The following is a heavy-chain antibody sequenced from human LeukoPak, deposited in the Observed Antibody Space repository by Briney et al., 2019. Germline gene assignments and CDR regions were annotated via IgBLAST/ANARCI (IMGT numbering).Heavy chain of an antibody. V-gene: IGHV4-30-2*01. Sequence: SQTLSLTCAVSGGSISSGGYSWSWIRQPPGKGLEWIGYIYHSGSTYYTPSLKSRVTISVDRSKNQFSLKLSSVTAADTAVYYCARGADYGGNSIYWYFDLWGRGTLVTVSS. CDR2: IYHSGST. J-gene: IGHJ2*01. CDR1: GGSISSGGYS. D-gene: IGHD4-23*01. CDR3: ARGADYGGNSIYWYFDL.